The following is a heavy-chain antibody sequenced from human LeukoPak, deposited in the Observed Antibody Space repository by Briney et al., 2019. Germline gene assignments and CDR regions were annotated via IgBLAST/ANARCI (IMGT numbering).Heavy chain of an antibody. D-gene: IGHD6-6*01. CDR3: ARDNYSSSAPLYY. CDR2: IYTSGST. J-gene: IGHJ4*02. Sequence: SETLSLTCTVSGGSISSGSYYWSWIRQPAGKGLEWIGRIYTSGSTNYNPSLKSRVTISVDTSKNQFSLKLSSVTAADTAVYYCARDNYSSSAPLYYWGQGTLVTVSS. V-gene: IGHV4-61*02. CDR1: GGSISSGSYY.